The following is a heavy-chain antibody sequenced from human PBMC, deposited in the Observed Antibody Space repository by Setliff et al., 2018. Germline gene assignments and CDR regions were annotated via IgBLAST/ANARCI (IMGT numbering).Heavy chain of an antibody. CDR2: TIPMFGSA. Sequence: GASVKVSCKASGGTFRSYGISWVRQAPGQGLEWMGGTIPMFGSANYAQKFQGRVTIITDEFTGTAYMELSSLRTEDTAVYYCARGHTSMAPWGQGTLVTGSS. D-gene: IGHD5-18*01. CDR1: GGTFRSYG. V-gene: IGHV1-69*05. CDR3: ARGHTSMAP. J-gene: IGHJ5*02.